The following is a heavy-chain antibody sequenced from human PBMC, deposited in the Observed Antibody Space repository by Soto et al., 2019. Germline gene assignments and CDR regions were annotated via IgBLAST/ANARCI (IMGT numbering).Heavy chain of an antibody. Sequence: EVQLVESGGGLVKPGRSLRLSCTASGFTFGDYAMSWFRQAPGKGLEWVGFIRSKAYGGTTEYAASVKGRFTISRDDSKSIAYLQMNSLKTEDTAVYYCTRDQDVLLWFGELSRYYYGMDVWGQGTTVTVSS. CDR1: GFTFGDYA. J-gene: IGHJ6*02. D-gene: IGHD3-10*01. CDR2: IRSKAYGGTT. V-gene: IGHV3-49*05. CDR3: TRDQDVLLWFGELSRYYYGMDV.